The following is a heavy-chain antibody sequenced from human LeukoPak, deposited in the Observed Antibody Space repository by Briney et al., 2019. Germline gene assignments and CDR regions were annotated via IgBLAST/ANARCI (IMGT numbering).Heavy chain of an antibody. D-gene: IGHD2-15*01. V-gene: IGHV3-21*01. Sequence: PGGSLRPSCAASGFTFSSYSMNWVRQAPGKGLEWVSSISSSSSYIYYADSVKGRFTISRDNAKNSLYLQMNSLRAEDTAVYYCARDVYCSGGSCYPPLIDYWGQGTLVTVSS. CDR2: ISSSSSYI. CDR1: GFTFSSYS. CDR3: ARDVYCSGGSCYPPLIDY. J-gene: IGHJ4*02.